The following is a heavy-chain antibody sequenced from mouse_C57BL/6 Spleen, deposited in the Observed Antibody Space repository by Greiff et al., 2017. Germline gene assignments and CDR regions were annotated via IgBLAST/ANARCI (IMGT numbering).Heavy chain of an antibody. CDR2: INPNNGGT. CDR1: GYTFTDYN. D-gene: IGHD1-1*01. J-gene: IGHJ4*01. Sequence: VQLQQSGPELVKPGASVKMSCKASGYTFTDYNMHWVKQSHGKSLEWIGYINPNNGGTSYNQKFKGKATLTVNKSSSTAYMELRSLTSEDSAVYYCARGITTVVARGDYAMDYWGQGTSVTVSS. V-gene: IGHV1-22*01. CDR3: ARGITTVVARGDYAMDY.